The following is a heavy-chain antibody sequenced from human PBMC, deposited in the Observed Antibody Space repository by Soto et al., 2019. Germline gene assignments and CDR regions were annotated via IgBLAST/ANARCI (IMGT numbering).Heavy chain of an antibody. CDR2: IHYTGSN. CDR3: ARSHIVAPTPYLFEY. CDR1: GGSFTHYY. D-gene: IGHD1-26*01. J-gene: IGHJ4*02. V-gene: IGHV4-59*01. Sequence: SETLSLTCNVSGGSFTHYYWSCIRQPPWKGLEWVGHIHYTGSNKYTSSLKSRVAISVDTSKQQFSLRLSSVTAADTAVYYCARSHIVAPTPYLFEYWGQGTMVTVSS.